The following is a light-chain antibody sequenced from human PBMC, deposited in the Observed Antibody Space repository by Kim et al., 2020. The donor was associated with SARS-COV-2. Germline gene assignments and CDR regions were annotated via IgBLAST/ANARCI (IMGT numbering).Light chain of an antibody. J-gene: IGKJ1*01. Sequence: SVGDRVTLTCRASQSIGTWLAWYQQKPGIAPKPLIYKASNLASGVPSRFSGSGSGTEFTLTISSLQPDDFATYYCQQYNNYSPWTFGQGTKVDIK. CDR1: QSIGTW. V-gene: IGKV1-5*03. CDR3: QQYNNYSPWT. CDR2: KAS.